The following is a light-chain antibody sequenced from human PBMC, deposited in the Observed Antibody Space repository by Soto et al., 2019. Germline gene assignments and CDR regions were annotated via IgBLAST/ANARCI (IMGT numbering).Light chain of an antibody. V-gene: IGKV3-20*01. J-gene: IGKJ2*01. CDR3: QQYGSSPPYT. CDR1: QSVSSSY. Sequence: EIVLTQSPGTLSLSPGERATLSCRASQSVSSSYLAWYQQKPGQAPRLLIYGASNSATGIPDRFSGSGSGTDFTLTISRLEPEDSAVYYCQQYGSSPPYTFGQGTKLEIK. CDR2: GAS.